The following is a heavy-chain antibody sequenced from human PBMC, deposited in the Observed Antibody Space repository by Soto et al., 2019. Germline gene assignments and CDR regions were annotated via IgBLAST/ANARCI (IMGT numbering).Heavy chain of an antibody. D-gene: IGHD2-15*01. CDR1: GGSISSYY. V-gene: IGHV4-59*08. CDR3: ARLVPEGGDAFDI. CDR2: IHYSGST. Sequence: QVQLQESGPGLVKPSETLSLTCTVSGGSISSYYWSWIRQPPGKGLEWIGYIHYSGSTNYNPSLKSRVTISVDTSKNQFSLKLSSVTAADTAVYYCARLVPEGGDAFDIWGQGTMVTVSS. J-gene: IGHJ3*02.